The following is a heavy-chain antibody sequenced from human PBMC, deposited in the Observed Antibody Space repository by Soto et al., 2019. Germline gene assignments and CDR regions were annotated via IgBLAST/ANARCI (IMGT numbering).Heavy chain of an antibody. CDR3: AKGWILSSVAGAFDM. CDR2: IRASGGST. CDR1: GFTFSSYG. D-gene: IGHD2-15*01. J-gene: IGHJ3*02. Sequence: EVQLLESGGGLVQPGGSLRLSCAASGFTFSSYGMNWVRQAPGKGLEWVSGIRASGGSTYYADSVKGLFTISRDNSKNTLSLEMNSLRFEDTAAYFCAKGWILSSVAGAFDMWGQGTMVTVA. V-gene: IGHV3-23*01.